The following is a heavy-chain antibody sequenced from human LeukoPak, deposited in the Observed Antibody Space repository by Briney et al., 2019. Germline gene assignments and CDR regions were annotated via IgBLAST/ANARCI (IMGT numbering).Heavy chain of an antibody. J-gene: IGHJ6*03. CDR2: IIPILGIA. CDR3: ARAYSSVYYYMDV. Sequence: SVKVSCKASGGTFSSYAISWVRQAPGQGLEWMGRIIPILGIANYAQKFQGRVTITADKSTSTAYMELSSLRSEDTAVYYCARAYSSVYYYMDVWGKGTTVTVSS. CDR1: GGTFSSYA. D-gene: IGHD6-25*01. V-gene: IGHV1-69*04.